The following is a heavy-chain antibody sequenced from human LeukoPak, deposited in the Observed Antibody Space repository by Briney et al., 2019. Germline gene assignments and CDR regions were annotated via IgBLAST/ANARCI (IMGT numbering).Heavy chain of an antibody. Sequence: SQTLSLTCAISGDSVSSNSAAWNWIRQSPSRGLEWLGRTYYRSKWYNDYAVSVKSRITINPDTSKNQFSLQLNSVTPEDTAVYYCAGGPIGSGWSPGSWFDPWGQGTLVTVSS. V-gene: IGHV6-1*01. CDR1: GDSVSSNSAA. J-gene: IGHJ5*02. CDR2: TYYRSKWYN. CDR3: AGGPIGSGWSPGSWFDP. D-gene: IGHD6-19*01.